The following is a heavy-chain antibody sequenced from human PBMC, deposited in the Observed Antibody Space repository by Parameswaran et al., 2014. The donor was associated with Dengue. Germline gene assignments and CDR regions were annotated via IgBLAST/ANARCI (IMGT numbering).Heavy chain of an antibody. Sequence: RWIRQPPGKALEWLAVIYWDDDKRYSPSLKSSLTITKDTSKNQVVLTVTNIDPVDTATYYCAHSPGIVVTSPPTIAGSYYFDYWGQGTLVTVSS. V-gene: IGHV2-5*08. CDR3: AHSPGIVVTSPPTIAGSYYFDY. CDR2: IYWDDDK. D-gene: IGHD3-22*01. J-gene: IGHJ4*02.